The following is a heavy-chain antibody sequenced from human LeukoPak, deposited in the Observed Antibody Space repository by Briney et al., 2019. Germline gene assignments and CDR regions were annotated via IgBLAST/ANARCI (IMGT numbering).Heavy chain of an antibody. CDR3: AKEYGGFDY. CDR1: GFTFSSYE. V-gene: IGHV3-48*03. D-gene: IGHD4/OR15-4a*01. Sequence: PGGSLRLSCAASGFTFSSYEMSWVRQAPGKGLEWVAFISSSGTTMYYADSVKGRFTISRDNSKNSLYLQMNSLRTEDTALYYCAKEYGGFDYWGQGTLVTVSS. CDR2: ISSSGTTM. J-gene: IGHJ4*02.